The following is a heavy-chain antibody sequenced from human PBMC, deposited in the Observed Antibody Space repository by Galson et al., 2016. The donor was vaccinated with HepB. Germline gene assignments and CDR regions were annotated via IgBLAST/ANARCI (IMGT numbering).Heavy chain of an antibody. D-gene: IGHD3-3*01. J-gene: IGHJ6*02. V-gene: IGHV3-23*01. CDR1: RFTFSSYA. Sequence: SLRLSCAASRFTFSSYAMSWVRQAPGKGLEWVSVISGSGGSTYYADSVKGRFTISRDNSKNTLYLQMNSLGAEDTAVYYCSKEGTIFGVVPYGMDVWGQGTKVIVSS. CDR3: SKEGTIFGVVPYGMDV. CDR2: ISGSGGST.